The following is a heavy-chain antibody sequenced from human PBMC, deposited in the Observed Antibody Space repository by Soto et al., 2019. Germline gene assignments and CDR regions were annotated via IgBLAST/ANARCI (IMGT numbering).Heavy chain of an antibody. J-gene: IGHJ6*02. CDR1: GFTFSRCA. CDR3: AKGRSYYYYYGVDF. V-gene: IGHV3-23*01. Sequence: PGGSLRLSCAASGFTFSRCAMGWVRQAPGKGLEWVSDIIDSGGSTYYADSVKGRFTISRDNSKSTLYLQMNSLRAEDTALYYCAKGRSYYYYYGVDFRGQGTTVTVSS. CDR2: IIDSGGST.